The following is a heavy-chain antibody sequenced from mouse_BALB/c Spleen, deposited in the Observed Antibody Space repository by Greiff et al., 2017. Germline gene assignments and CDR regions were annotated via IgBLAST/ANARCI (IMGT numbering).Heavy chain of an antibody. CDR3: ARNGGYGNPYAMDY. V-gene: IGHV2-6-4*01. CDR1: GFSLSRYS. CDR2: IWGGGST. Sequence: VQRVESGPGLVAPSQSLSITCTVSGFSLSRYSVHWVRQPPGKGLEWLGMIWGGGSTDYNSALKSRLSISKDNSTSQVFLKMNRLQTDDTAMYYCARNGGYGNPYAMDYWGQGTSVTVAS. D-gene: IGHD2-10*02. J-gene: IGHJ4*01.